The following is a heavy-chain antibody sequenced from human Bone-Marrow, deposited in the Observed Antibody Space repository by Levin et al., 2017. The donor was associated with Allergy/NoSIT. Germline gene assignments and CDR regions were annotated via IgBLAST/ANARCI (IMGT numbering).Heavy chain of an antibody. CDR1: GYTFTDYY. CDR2: INPNSGGT. Sequence: ASVKVSCKASGYTFTDYYMHWVRQAPGQGLEWMGWINPNSGGTNYAQKFQGWVTMTRDTSMELSRLRSDDTAVYYCARDRSWNADYYGMDVWGQGTTVTVSS. D-gene: IGHD1-1*01. CDR3: ARDRSWNADYYGMDV. J-gene: IGHJ6*02. V-gene: IGHV1-2*04.